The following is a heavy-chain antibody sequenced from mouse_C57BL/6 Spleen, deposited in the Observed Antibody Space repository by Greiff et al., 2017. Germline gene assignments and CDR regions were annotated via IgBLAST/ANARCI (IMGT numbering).Heavy chain of an antibody. Sequence: VQLQQSGAELVKPGASVKLSCTASGFNIKDYYMHWVKQRTEQGLEWIGRIDPGGGETKYAPKFQGKATITADTSSNTAYLQLSSLTSEDTAVYYCARYGTTDLYWYFDVWGTGTTVTVSS. J-gene: IGHJ1*03. V-gene: IGHV14-2*01. CDR1: GFNIKDYY. D-gene: IGHD1-1*01. CDR2: IDPGGGET. CDR3: ARYGTTDLYWYFDV.